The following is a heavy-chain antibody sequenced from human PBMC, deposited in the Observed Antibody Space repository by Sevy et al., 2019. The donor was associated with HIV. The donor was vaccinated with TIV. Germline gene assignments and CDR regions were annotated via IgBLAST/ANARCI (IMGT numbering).Heavy chain of an antibody. CDR1: GFTFSSYG. V-gene: IGHV3-23*01. CDR2: ISGSGDRT. J-gene: IGHJ1*01. D-gene: IGHD2-15*01. Sequence: GGSLRLSCAASGFTFSSYGMSWVRQAPGKGLEWVSGISGSGDRTNYAGSVKGRFTISRDNSKETMYLQMNSPSAEDTAVYYCAKGGCSCGRCPYEEYFHHWGQGTLVTVSS. CDR3: AKGGCSCGRCPYEEYFHH.